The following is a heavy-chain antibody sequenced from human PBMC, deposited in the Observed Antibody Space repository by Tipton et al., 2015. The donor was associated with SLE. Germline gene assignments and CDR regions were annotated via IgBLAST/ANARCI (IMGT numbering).Heavy chain of an antibody. CDR2: TYYRSEWYT. D-gene: IGHD4-17*01. V-gene: IGHV6-1*01. CDR1: GDSVSRNNVG. Sequence: GLVKPSQTLSLTCAISGDSVSRNNVGWDWIRQSPSRGLEWLGRTYYRSEWYTDYAVSVKSRISIKPDTSENQFSLQLNSVTPEYTGVYYCASDFVNGVNSFDSWGQGTLVTFSS. CDR3: ASDFVNGVNSFDS. J-gene: IGHJ4*02.